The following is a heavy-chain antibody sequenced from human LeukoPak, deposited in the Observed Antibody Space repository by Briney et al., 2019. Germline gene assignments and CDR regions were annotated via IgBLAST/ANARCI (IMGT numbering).Heavy chain of an antibody. CDR3: ARDTGSEDYYDSSGYYLGY. CDR2: IWYDGSNK. Sequence: GGSLRLSCAASGFTFSSYGMHWVRQAPGKGLEWVAVIWYDGSNKYYADSVKGRFTISRDNSKNTLHLQMNSLRAEDTAVYYCARDTGSEDYYDSSGYYLGYWGQGTLVTVSS. J-gene: IGHJ4*02. V-gene: IGHV3-33*01. CDR1: GFTFSSYG. D-gene: IGHD3-22*01.